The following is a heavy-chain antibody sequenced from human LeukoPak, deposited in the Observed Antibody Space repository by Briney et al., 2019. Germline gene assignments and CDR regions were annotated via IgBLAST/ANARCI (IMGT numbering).Heavy chain of an antibody. Sequence: GASVKVSCKASGYTFTSYDINWVRQATGQGLEWMGWMNPNSGNTGYAQKFQGRVTMTRNTSISTAYMELSSLRSEDTAVYYCARGFDYDSSGYVTSYYYGMDVWGQGTTVTVSS. V-gene: IGHV1-8*02. CDR2: MNPNSGNT. D-gene: IGHD3-22*01. CDR3: ARGFDYDSSGYVTSYYYGMDV. CDR1: GYTFTSYD. J-gene: IGHJ6*02.